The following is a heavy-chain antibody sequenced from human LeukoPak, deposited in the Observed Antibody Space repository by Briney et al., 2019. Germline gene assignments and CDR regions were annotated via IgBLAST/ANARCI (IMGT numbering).Heavy chain of an antibody. Sequence: GGSLRLSCAASGFTFSSYSMNWVRQAPGKGLEWVSSISSSSSYIYYADSVKGRFTISRDNAKNSLYLQMNSLRAEDTAVYYCARAGGWGYSSSSGCYFDYWGQGTLVTVSS. D-gene: IGHD6-6*01. CDR2: ISSSSSYI. V-gene: IGHV3-21*01. CDR3: ARAGGWGYSSSSGCYFDY. J-gene: IGHJ4*02. CDR1: GFTFSSYS.